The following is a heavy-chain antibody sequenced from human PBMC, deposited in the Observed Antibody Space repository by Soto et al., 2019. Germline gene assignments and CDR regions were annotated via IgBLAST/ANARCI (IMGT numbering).Heavy chain of an antibody. CDR3: ARRTYDYGDYFLFDY. V-gene: IGHV4-59*08. CDR1: GGSISSYY. D-gene: IGHD4-17*01. Sequence: KPSETLSLTCTVSGGSISSYYWSWIRQPPGEGLEWIGYIYYSGSTNYNPSLKSRVTISVDTSKNQFSLKLSSVTAADTAVYYCARRTYDYGDYFLFDYWGQGTLVTVSS. J-gene: IGHJ4*02. CDR2: IYYSGST.